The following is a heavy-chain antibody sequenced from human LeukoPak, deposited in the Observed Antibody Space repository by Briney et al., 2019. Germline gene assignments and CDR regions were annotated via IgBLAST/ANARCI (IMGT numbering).Heavy chain of an antibody. D-gene: IGHD3-22*01. V-gene: IGHV4-61*02. CDR2: IYTSGST. CDR1: GGSISSGSYY. CDR3: ARGYYDSSGYYPPYYYYYMDV. J-gene: IGHJ6*03. Sequence: SETLSLTCTVSGGSISSGSYYWSWIRQPAGKGLEWIGRIYTSGSTNYNPSLNSRVTISVDTSKNQFSLKLSSVTAADTAVYYCARGYYDSSGYYPPYYYYYMDVWGKGTTVTVSS.